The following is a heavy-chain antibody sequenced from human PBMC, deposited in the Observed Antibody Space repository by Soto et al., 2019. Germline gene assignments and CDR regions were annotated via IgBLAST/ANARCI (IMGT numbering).Heavy chain of an antibody. Sequence: GGSLRLSCAASGFTFSNYGMHWVRQAPGKGLEWVATISFHGSDKYYRDSVKGRFTISRDNSKNTVHLQMNSLRVEDTAVYYCAKDPYYYDSSGPYFDYWGQGTLVTVSS. J-gene: IGHJ4*02. CDR3: AKDPYYYDSSGPYFDY. CDR2: ISFHGSDK. V-gene: IGHV3-30*18. CDR1: GFTFSNYG. D-gene: IGHD3-22*01.